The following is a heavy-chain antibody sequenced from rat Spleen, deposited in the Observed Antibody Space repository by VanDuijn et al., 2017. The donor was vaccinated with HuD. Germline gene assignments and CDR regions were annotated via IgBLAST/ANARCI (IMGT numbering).Heavy chain of an antibody. J-gene: IGHJ4*01. D-gene: IGHD4-3*01. CDR3: ARHGRGERTYYYVMDA. CDR1: GFTFSNYG. CDR2: ISDDGTNT. V-gene: IGHV5-29*01. Sequence: EVQLVESGGGLVQPGRSLKLSCAASGFTFSNYGMSWVRQAPTKGLEWVATISDDGTNTYFRDSVKGRFTISRDNAKTTLYLQMDSLRSEDTATYYCARHGRGERTYYYVMDAWGQGTSVTVSS.